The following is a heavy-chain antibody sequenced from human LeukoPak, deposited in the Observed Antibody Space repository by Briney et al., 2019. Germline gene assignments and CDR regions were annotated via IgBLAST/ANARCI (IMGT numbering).Heavy chain of an antibody. D-gene: IGHD1-26*01. CDR1: GFTFSSYG. J-gene: IGHJ4*02. V-gene: IGHV3-23*01. Sequence: GRSLRLSCAASGFTFSSYGMHWVRQAPGKGLEWVSAISGSGGSTYYADSVKGRFTISRDNSKNTLYLQMNSLRAEDTAVYYCAKAYSGSRGYYFDYWGQGTLVTVSS. CDR2: ISGSGGST. CDR3: AKAYSGSRGYYFDY.